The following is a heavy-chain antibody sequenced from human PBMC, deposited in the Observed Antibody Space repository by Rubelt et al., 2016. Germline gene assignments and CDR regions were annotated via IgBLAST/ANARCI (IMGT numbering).Heavy chain of an antibody. Sequence: EAQLLESGGGLVQPGGSLRLSCSASGFTFSSFHMHWVRQAPGKGPEYVSAISANGDTTWYPDSVKGRFTISRDNSKNTLFLQMSSLRPEDTAVYYCAREVWSSASEDYWGQGTLVTVSS. CDR1: GFTFSSFH. J-gene: IGHJ4*02. CDR2: ISANGDTT. D-gene: IGHD6-6*01. V-gene: IGHV3-64D*06. CDR3: AREVWSSASEDY.